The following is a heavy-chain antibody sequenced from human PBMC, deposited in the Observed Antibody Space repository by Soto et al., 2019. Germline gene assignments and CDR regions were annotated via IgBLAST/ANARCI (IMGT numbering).Heavy chain of an antibody. J-gene: IGHJ3*02. CDR1: GFTFSSFL. Sequence: PGGSLRLSCAASGFTFSSFLMSWVRQASGKGLEWVANIKPDGSDKYDVGSVEGRFTISRDNAKNSLYLQMNSLRAEDTAVYYCARESERRGGRYSAFDIWGQGTMVTVSS. CDR2: IKPDGSDK. D-gene: IGHD1-26*01. V-gene: IGHV3-7*04. CDR3: ARESERRGGRYSAFDI.